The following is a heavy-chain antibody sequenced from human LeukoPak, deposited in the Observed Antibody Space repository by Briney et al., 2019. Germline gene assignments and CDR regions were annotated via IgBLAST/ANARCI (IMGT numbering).Heavy chain of an antibody. D-gene: IGHD2-15*01. Sequence: GGSLRLSCAASGFTFSASAMNWVRQAPAKGLEWVAVIWYDGSNKYYADSVKGRFTISRDNSKNTLYLQMNSLRAEDTAVYYCARVGATYPFDYWGQGTLVTVSS. J-gene: IGHJ4*02. V-gene: IGHV3-33*08. CDR2: IWYDGSNK. CDR1: GFTFSASA. CDR3: ARVGATYPFDY.